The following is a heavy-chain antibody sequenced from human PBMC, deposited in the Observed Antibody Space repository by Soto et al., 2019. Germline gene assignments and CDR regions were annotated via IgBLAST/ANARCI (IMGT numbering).Heavy chain of an antibody. CDR3: AKFRAVAGGAYYYYGMDV. Sequence: EVQLLESGGGLVQPGGSLRLSCAASGFTFSSYAMSWVRQAPGKGLEWVSALSGSGGSTYYADSVKGRFTISRDNSKNTLYLLMNSLRAEDTAVYYCAKFRAVAGGAYYYYGMDVWGQGTTVTVSS. V-gene: IGHV3-23*01. CDR2: LSGSGGST. J-gene: IGHJ6*02. CDR1: GFTFSSYA. D-gene: IGHD6-19*01.